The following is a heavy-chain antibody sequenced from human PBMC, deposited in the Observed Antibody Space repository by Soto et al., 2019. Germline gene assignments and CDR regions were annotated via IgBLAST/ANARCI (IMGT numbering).Heavy chain of an antibody. CDR2: IYPSDSDT. CDR3: ARHAHTVADHLDI. V-gene: IGHV5-51*01. D-gene: IGHD4-17*01. Sequence: WESLKISCQVSGYTFTIYWIGWVRQMPGKGLEWMGIIYPSDSDTRYSPSFQGQVTISADQSINTAYLQWDSLKASDTAIYYCARHAHTVADHLDIWGQGTPGTVSS. CDR1: GYTFTIYW. J-gene: IGHJ4*02.